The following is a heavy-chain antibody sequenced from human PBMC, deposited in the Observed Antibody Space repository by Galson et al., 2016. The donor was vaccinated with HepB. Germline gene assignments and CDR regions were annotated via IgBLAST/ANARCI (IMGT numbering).Heavy chain of an antibody. V-gene: IGHV3-23*01. CDR3: AKIIMVQGGFYFYGMNV. Sequence: SLRLSCAASGFTFSRYAMSWVRQAPGKGLEWVSTISGNGGSTYYADSVKGRFTISTDNSKNTLYLQMNGLRAVDTAVYYCAKIIMVQGGFYFYGMNVWGQGTTVTVSS. CDR2: ISGNGGST. CDR1: GFTFSRYA. D-gene: IGHD3-10*01. J-gene: IGHJ6*02.